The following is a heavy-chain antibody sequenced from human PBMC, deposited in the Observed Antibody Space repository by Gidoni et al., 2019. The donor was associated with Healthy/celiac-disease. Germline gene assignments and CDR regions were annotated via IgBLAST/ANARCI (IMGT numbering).Heavy chain of an antibody. Sequence: EVQLVESGGGLVKPGGSLRLSCAASGFTFSSYSMNWVRQAPGKGLEWVSSISSSSSYIYYADSVKGRFTISRDNAKNSLYLQMNSLRAEDTAVYYCARMGLWFGELSIDYWGQGTLVTVSS. J-gene: IGHJ4*02. CDR3: ARMGLWFGELSIDY. CDR1: GFTFSSYS. CDR2: ISSSSSYI. D-gene: IGHD3-10*01. V-gene: IGHV3-21*01.